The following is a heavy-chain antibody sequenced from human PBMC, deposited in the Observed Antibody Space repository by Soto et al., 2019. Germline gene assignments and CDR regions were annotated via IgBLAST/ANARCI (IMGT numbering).Heavy chain of an antibody. CDR3: ARDARTSVRGVIPPHGMDV. CDR1: GYTFTSYY. CDR2: INPSGGST. D-gene: IGHD3-10*02. V-gene: IGHV1-46*01. Sequence: ASLKVSCTASGYTFTSYYMHWLRQAPGHGLSWMGIINPSGGSTSYAQKFQGRGTMTRDTSTSTVYMELSSLRSEDTAVYYCARDARTSVRGVIPPHGMDVWGQGTTITVSS. J-gene: IGHJ6*02.